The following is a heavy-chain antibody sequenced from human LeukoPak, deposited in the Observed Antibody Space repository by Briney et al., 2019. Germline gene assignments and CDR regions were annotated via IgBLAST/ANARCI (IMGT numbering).Heavy chain of an antibody. D-gene: IGHD5-12*01. CDR1: GFTLSSYW. V-gene: IGHV3-23*01. J-gene: IGHJ4*02. CDR2: ISGSGGST. Sequence: GGSLRLSCAASGFTLSSYWMSWVRQAPGKGLEWVSAISGSGGSTYYADSVKGRFTISRDNSKNTLYLQMNSLRAEDTAVYYCAKTHPGNSGYDLDRFDYWGQGTLVTVSS. CDR3: AKTHPGNSGYDLDRFDY.